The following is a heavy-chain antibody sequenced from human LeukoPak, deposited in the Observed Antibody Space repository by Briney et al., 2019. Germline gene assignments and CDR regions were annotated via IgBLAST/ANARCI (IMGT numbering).Heavy chain of an antibody. CDR1: GFTFSDYY. Sequence: GGSLRLSCAASGFTFSDYYMSWIRQAPGKGLEWVTYISSSGSTIYYADSVKGRFTISRDNAKNSLYLQMNSLRAEDTAVYYCARLDDYGDLSFDYWGQRTLVTVSS. D-gene: IGHD4-17*01. V-gene: IGHV3-11*04. CDR3: ARLDDYGDLSFDY. J-gene: IGHJ4*02. CDR2: ISSSGSTI.